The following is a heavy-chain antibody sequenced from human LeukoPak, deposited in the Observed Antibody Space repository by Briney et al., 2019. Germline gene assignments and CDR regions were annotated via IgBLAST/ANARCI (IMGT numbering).Heavy chain of an antibody. CDR1: GGSISSSSYY. D-gene: IGHD3-22*01. CDR3: ARHYDSSGYQYWYFDL. J-gene: IGHJ2*01. V-gene: IGHV4-39*01. Sequence: SETLSLTCTVSGGSISSSSYYWGWIRQPPGKGLEWIGSIYYSGSTYYNPSLKSRVTISVDTSKNQFSLKLSSVTAADTAVYYCARHYDSSGYQYWYFDLWGRGTLVTVSS. CDR2: IYYSGST.